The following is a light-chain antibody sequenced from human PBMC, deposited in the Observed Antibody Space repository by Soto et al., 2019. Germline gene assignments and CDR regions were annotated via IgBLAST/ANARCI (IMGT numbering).Light chain of an antibody. CDR2: AAS. Sequence: AIRMTQSPSSLSASTGDRVTITCRASRGISSYLAWYQQKPGKAPKLLIYAASTLQSGVPSRFSGSGSGTDFTLTISCLQSEDFATYYCQQLTNFRFTFGQGTKLDIK. CDR3: QQLTNFRFT. J-gene: IGKJ2*01. CDR1: RGISSY. V-gene: IGKV1-8*01.